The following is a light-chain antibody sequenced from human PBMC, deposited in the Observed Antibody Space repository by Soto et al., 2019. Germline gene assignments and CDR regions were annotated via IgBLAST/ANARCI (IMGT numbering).Light chain of an antibody. CDR2: EDN. V-gene: IGLV6-57*02. J-gene: IGLJ2*01. CDR1: SGSIASNY. Sequence: NFMLTQPHSVSESPGKTVTSSCTGSSGSIASNYVQWYQQRPGSAPTTVIYEDNQRPSGVPDRFSGSIDSSSNSASLTISGLKTEDEADYYCQSYDSTTVVFGGGTQLTVL. CDR3: QSYDSTTVV.